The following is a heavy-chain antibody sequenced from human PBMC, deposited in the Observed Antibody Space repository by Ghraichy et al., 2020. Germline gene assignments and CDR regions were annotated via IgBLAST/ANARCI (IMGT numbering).Heavy chain of an antibody. D-gene: IGHD2-2*01. V-gene: IGHV4-59*01. CDR3: ARGGTSSASPGDYYYYGMDV. CDR1: GDSISNYY. CDR2: IYYSGST. Sequence: PETLSLTCTVSGDSISNYYWSWIRQPPGKGLEWIGCIYYSGSTKYNPSLQSRVTISVDTSKNQFSLKLSSVTAADTAVYYCARGGTSSASPGDYYYYGMDVWAQGTTVTVSS. J-gene: IGHJ6*02.